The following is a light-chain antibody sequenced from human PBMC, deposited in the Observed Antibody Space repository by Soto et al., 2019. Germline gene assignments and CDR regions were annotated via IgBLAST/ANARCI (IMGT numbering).Light chain of an antibody. Sequence: DIQMTQSPSTLSASVGDRVTITCRASQSINSWLAWYQQKPGKAPKLLIYKASSLQSGVPSRFSGSGSGTDFTLTISSLQPDDFATYYCQQYYSYWMFGQGTKVEIK. CDR3: QQYYSYWM. CDR2: KAS. V-gene: IGKV1-5*03. CDR1: QSINSW. J-gene: IGKJ1*01.